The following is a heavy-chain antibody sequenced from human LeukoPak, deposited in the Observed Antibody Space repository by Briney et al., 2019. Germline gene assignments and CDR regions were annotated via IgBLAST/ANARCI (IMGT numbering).Heavy chain of an antibody. J-gene: IGHJ4*02. CDR3: ARLGYYDYIWGSYRYTELDY. V-gene: IGHV1-8*01. D-gene: IGHD3-16*02. CDR1: GYTFTSYD. CDR2: MNPKSGNT. Sequence: ASVKVSCKASGYTFTSYDINWVRQATGQGLEWMGWMNPKSGNTGYAQKFQGRVTMTRNTSISTAYMELSSLRSEDTAVYYCARLGYYDYIWGSYRYTELDYWGQGTLVTVSS.